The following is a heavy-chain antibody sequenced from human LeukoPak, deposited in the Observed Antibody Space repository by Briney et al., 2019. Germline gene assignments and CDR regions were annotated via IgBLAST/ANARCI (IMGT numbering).Heavy chain of an antibody. V-gene: IGHV1-69*05. CDR2: IIPIFGTA. CDR3: ARDRDSSSWYGAFDI. J-gene: IGHJ3*02. D-gene: IGHD6-13*01. CDR1: GGTFSSYA. Sequence: SVKVSCKASGGTFSSYAISWVRQAPGQGLEWMGGIIPIFGTANYAQRFQGRVTITTDESTSTAYMELSSLRSEDTAVYYCARDRDSSSWYGAFDIWGQGTMVTVSS.